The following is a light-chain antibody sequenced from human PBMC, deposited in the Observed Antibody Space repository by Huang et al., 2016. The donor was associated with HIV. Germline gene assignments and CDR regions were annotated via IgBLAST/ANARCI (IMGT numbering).Light chain of an antibody. Sequence: DIQMTQSPSSLSASVGDRVTITCRASQTISTYLHWYHQKPGKAPKLLIYAASTLQSGVPSRFSGSGSGTDFTLTISSLQSEDLGTYYCQQSYSAPMYTFGQGTKLEIK. J-gene: IGKJ2*01. CDR2: AAS. V-gene: IGKV1-39*01. CDR3: QQSYSAPMYT. CDR1: QTISTY.